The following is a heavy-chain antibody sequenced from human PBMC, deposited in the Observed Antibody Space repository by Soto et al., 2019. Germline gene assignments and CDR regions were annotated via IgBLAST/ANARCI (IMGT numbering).Heavy chain of an antibody. CDR1: GYTFTSYG. CDR3: ARDEDSGWNYFDY. D-gene: IGHD6-19*01. J-gene: IGHJ4*02. Sequence: GASVKVSCKASGYTFTSYGISWVRQAPGQGLEWMGWISAYNGNINYAQMLQGRVTVTTDTSTSTAYMELRSLRPDDTAVYYCARDEDSGWNYFDYWGQGTLVTVS. V-gene: IGHV1-18*01. CDR2: ISAYNGNI.